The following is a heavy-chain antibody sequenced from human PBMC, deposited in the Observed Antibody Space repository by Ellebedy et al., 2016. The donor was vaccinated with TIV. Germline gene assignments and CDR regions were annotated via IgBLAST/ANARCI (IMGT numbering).Heavy chain of an antibody. CDR2: IKYDLSQT. Sequence: GESLKISCAASGFTFGSYWMSWVRQAPGEGLEWVANIKYDLSQTYYLDSVKGRFTISRDNAKNSLYLHMNSLRAEDTALYYCARGPAGYNAGKHDFWGQGTLVTVSS. CDR1: GFTFGSYW. D-gene: IGHD1-14*01. CDR3: ARGPAGYNAGKHDF. J-gene: IGHJ4*02. V-gene: IGHV3-7*01.